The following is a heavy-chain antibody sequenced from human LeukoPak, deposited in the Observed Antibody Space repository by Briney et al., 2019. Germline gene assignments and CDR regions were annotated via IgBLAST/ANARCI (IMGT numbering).Heavy chain of an antibody. CDR2: INWNGGST. Sequence: PGGSLRLSCAASRFTFSGSWMTWVRQAPGKGLEWVSGINWNGGSTGYADSVKGRFTISRDNAKNSLYLQMNSLRAEDTALYYCARKGGYCSGGSCVYYMDVWGKGTTVTVSS. V-gene: IGHV3-20*04. CDR1: RFTFSGSW. J-gene: IGHJ6*03. D-gene: IGHD2-15*01. CDR3: ARKGGYCSGGSCVYYMDV.